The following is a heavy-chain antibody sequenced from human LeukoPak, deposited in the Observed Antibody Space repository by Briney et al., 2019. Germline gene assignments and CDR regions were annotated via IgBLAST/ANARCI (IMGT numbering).Heavy chain of an antibody. D-gene: IGHD3-22*01. CDR2: IYYSGST. CDR1: GGSFSGYY. V-gene: IGHV4-59*01. Sequence: SETLSLTCAVYGGSFSGYYWSWIRQPPGKGLEWIGYIYYSGSTNYNPSLKSRVTISVDTSKNQFSLKLSSVTAADTAVYYCAGDSSGYYYFDYWGQGTLVTVSS. J-gene: IGHJ4*02. CDR3: AGDSSGYYYFDY.